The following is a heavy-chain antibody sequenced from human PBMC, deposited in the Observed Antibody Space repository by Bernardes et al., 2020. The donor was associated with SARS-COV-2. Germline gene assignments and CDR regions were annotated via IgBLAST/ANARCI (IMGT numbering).Heavy chain of an antibody. CDR1: GFTFSSYG. CDR2: IKQDGSEK. D-gene: IGHD6-13*01. Sequence: GGSLRLSCAASGFTFSSYGMHWVRQAPGKGLEWVANIKQDGSEKYYVDSVKGRFTISRDNAKNSLYLQMKSLRAEDTAVYYCARVSGSSWYFDLWGRGTLVTVSS. J-gene: IGHJ2*01. V-gene: IGHV3-7*01. CDR3: ARVSGSSWYFDL.